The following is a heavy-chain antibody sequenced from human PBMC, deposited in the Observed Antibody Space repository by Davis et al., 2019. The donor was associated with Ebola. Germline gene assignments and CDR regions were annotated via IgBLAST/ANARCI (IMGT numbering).Heavy chain of an antibody. V-gene: IGHV3-23*01. D-gene: IGHD6-13*01. CDR2: IGGTDGRT. CDR3: AKGGSSWSRFDS. CDR1: GLTFSSHA. J-gene: IGHJ4*02. Sequence: GESLKISCAASGLTFSSHAMTWVRQAPGRGLEWVSGIGGTDGRTYYADSVKGRFTISRDNSKNTLYLQMNSLNTDDTATYYCAKGGSSWSRFDSWGQGTLVTVSS.